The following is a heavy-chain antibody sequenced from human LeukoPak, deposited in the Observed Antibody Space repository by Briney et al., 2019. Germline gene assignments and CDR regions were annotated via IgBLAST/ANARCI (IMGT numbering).Heavy chain of an antibody. Sequence: GGSLRLSCGASGFTFSSYGMHWVRQAPGKGLEWVAVIWYDGSNKYYADSVKGRFTISRDNSKNTLYLQMNRLRAEDTAVYYCAKALVAVAGASDYWGQGTLVTVSS. J-gene: IGHJ4*02. CDR1: GFTFSSYG. V-gene: IGHV3-33*06. CDR3: AKALVAVAGASDY. D-gene: IGHD6-19*01. CDR2: IWYDGSNK.